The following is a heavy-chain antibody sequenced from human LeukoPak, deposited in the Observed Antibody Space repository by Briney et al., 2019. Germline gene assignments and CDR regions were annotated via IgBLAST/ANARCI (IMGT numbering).Heavy chain of an antibody. CDR2: INHSGST. CDR1: GGSISSSSYY. V-gene: IGHV4-39*07. Sequence: SETLSLACTVSGGSISSSSYYWSWIRQPPGKGLEWIGEINHSGSTNYNSSLKSRVTISVDTSKNQFSLKLSSVTAADTAVYYCARGYYGSGSHCCHMDVWGKGTTITVS. D-gene: IGHD3-10*01. J-gene: IGHJ6*03. CDR3: ARGYYGSGSHCCHMDV.